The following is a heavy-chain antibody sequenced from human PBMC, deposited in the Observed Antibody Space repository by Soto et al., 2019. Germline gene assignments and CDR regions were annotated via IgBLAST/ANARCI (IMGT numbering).Heavy chain of an antibody. CDR3: ARDSRGEVHYSQTEPPYFAC. D-gene: IGHD3-16*01. V-gene: IGHV3-23*01. CDR1: GFTFSSYV. Sequence: EVQLLESGGGLIQPGGSLRLSCAASGFTFSSYVMTWVRQSPGKGLEWVSSISGSGGNTYYADSVRGRFTISRDNSKNTLYRQMKSLRVEDTPLYYCARDSRGEVHYSQTEPPYFACGGQGTLVTVA. CDR2: ISGSGGNT. J-gene: IGHJ4*02.